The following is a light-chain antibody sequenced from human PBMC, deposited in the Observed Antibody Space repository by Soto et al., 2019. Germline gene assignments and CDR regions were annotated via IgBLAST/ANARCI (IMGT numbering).Light chain of an antibody. CDR3: QQYATSPLT. CDR2: GVS. Sequence: EVVFTQSPGTLSVSPGERATLSCRASQSVTGSDLAWYRQKPGQAPRLLIYGVSSRATGIPDRFSGSGSGTDFTLNVSRLEPEDFAVYYCQQYATSPLTFGGGTKVDIK. J-gene: IGKJ4*01. V-gene: IGKV3-20*01. CDR1: QSVTGSD.